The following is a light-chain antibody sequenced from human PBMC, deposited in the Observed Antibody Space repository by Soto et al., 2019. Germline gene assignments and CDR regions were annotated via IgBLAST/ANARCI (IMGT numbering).Light chain of an antibody. Sequence: DIQMTQSPSTLSASVGDRVTITCRASQSISTSLAWYQQKPGKAPKFLLYKASTLESGVPSRFSGSGSGTEFTLTITSLQPDDFATYYCQQYNSYPWTFGQGTKVEIK. CDR3: QQYNSYPWT. J-gene: IGKJ1*01. CDR1: QSISTS. V-gene: IGKV1-5*03. CDR2: KAS.